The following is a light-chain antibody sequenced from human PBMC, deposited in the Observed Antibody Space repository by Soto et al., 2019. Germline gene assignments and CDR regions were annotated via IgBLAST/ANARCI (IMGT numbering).Light chain of an antibody. J-gene: IGLJ2*01. CDR1: SSDVGGYNY. V-gene: IGLV2-14*01. CDR3: SSYTRSSTLV. Sequence: QSVLTQPASVSGSPGQSITISCTGTSSDVGGYNYVSWYQQHPGNSPKLMIYDVSNRPSGVSNRFSGSKSGNTAPLTISGLQPEDEADYYCSSYTRSSTLVFGGGTKLTAL. CDR2: DVS.